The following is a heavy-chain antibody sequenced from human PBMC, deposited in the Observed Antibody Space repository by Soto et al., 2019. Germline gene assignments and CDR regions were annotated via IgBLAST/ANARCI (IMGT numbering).Heavy chain of an antibody. D-gene: IGHD2-15*01. V-gene: IGHV1-46*01. CDR3: AREENCSDGICYSEYFQR. CDR1: GYIFTAYS. J-gene: IGHJ1*01. Sequence: QVQLEQSGAEVKKPGASVKVSCKASGYIFTAYSMHWVRRAPGQGLEWMGVVNPSGGSTNYAQKFQGRITLTRDTSKNTVYMDLSSLTSEDTAVYYCAREENCSDGICYSEYFQRWGQGTLFTVSS. CDR2: VNPSGGST.